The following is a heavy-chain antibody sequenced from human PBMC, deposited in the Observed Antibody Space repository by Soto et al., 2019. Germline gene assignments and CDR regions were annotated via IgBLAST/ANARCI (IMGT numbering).Heavy chain of an antibody. Sequence: QVQLVQSGAEVKKPGASVKVSCKASGYTFTSYGISWVRQAPGQGLEWMGWISAYNGNTKYAQKLQGRVNMTTDTTTSTGYMKLRSLRSDDTSVYDCARYVPPMDYWGQGTLVTGSS. V-gene: IGHV1-18*01. J-gene: IGHJ4*02. CDR3: ARYVPPMDY. CDR2: ISAYNGNT. D-gene: IGHD2-2*01. CDR1: GYTFTSYG.